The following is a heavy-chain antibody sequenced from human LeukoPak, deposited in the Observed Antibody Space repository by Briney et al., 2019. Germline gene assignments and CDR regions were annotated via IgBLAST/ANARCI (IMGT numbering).Heavy chain of an antibody. Sequence: GGSLRLSCVASGFSFTSSWMTWVRQAPGKGLEWVANIAGDESQKRYMDSVKGRFTISRDNAKNSLYLQLNSLRAEDTAIYYCVRDLSPVSDRNVWFDALDIWGQGTMVTVSS. J-gene: IGHJ3*02. CDR1: GFSFTSSW. V-gene: IGHV3-7*01. CDR3: VRDLSPVSDRNVWFDALDI. D-gene: IGHD1-1*01. CDR2: IAGDESQK.